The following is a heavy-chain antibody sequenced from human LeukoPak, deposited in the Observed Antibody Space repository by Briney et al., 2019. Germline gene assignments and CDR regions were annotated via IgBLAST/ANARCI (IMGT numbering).Heavy chain of an antibody. Sequence: ASVKVSCKASGYTFTGYYIHWVRQAPGQGLEWMGWINPNSGGTNYAQQFQGRVTMTRDTSITTAYMDLSRLRSDDTAVYYCARGGHSDSTGYSYWYFDLWGRGTLVTVSS. J-gene: IGHJ2*01. CDR1: GYTFTGYY. V-gene: IGHV1-2*02. CDR2: INPNSGGT. CDR3: ARGGHSDSTGYSYWYFDL. D-gene: IGHD3-22*01.